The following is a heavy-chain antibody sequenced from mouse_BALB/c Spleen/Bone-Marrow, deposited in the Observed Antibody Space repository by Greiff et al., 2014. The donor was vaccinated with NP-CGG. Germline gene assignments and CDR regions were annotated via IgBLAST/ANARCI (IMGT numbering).Heavy chain of an antibody. J-gene: IGHJ3*01. D-gene: IGHD2-1*01. Sequence: DVMLVESGGGLVQPEGSLRLSCATSGFTFTDYYMSWVRQPPGKALEWLGFIRNKANGYTTEYSASVKGRFTISRDNSQSILYLQMNTLRAEDSATYYCARDYGNYVRFAYWGQGTLVTVSA. CDR3: ARDYGNYVRFAY. CDR2: IRNKANGYTT. CDR1: GFTFTDYY. V-gene: IGHV7-3*02.